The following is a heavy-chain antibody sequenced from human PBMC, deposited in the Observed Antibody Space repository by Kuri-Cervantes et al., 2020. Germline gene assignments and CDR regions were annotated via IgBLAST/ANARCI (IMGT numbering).Heavy chain of an antibody. D-gene: IGHD2-15*01. CDR3: ARSGGSPKNYYYYMDV. Sequence: SETLSLTCTVSGGSISSGGYYWSWIRQHPGKGLKWIGYIYYSRSTYYNPSLKSRVTISVDKSKNQCSLKLSSVTAADTAVYYCARSGGSPKNYYYYMDVWGKGTTVTVSS. CDR2: IYYSRST. V-gene: IGHV4-31*03. J-gene: IGHJ6*03. CDR1: GGSISSGGYY.